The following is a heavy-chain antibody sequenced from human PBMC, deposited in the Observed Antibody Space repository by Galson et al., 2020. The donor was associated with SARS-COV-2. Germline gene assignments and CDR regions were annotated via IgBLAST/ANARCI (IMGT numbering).Heavy chain of an antibody. J-gene: IGHJ6*02. Sequence: ASVKVSCKVSGYTLTELSMHWVRQAPGKGLEWMGGFDPEDGETIYAQKFQGRVTMTEDTSTDTAYMELSSLRSEDTAVNYCATAPSIRGVITSYYYYYGMDVWGQGTTVTVSS. CDR1: GYTLTELS. D-gene: IGHD3-10*01. CDR2: FDPEDGET. V-gene: IGHV1-24*01. CDR3: ATAPSIRGVITSYYYYYGMDV.